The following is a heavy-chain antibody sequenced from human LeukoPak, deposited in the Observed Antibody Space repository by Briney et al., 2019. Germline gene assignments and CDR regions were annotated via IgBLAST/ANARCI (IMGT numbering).Heavy chain of an antibody. J-gene: IGHJ4*02. CDR3: AREYRGYSGYDSAYYFDY. CDR1: GGSISSYY. V-gene: IGHV4-59*01. CDR2: IYYSGST. D-gene: IGHD5-12*01. Sequence: PSETLSLTCTVSGGSISSYYWSWIRQPPGKGLEWIGYIYYSGSTNYNPSLKSRATISVDTSKNQFSLKLSSVTAADTAVYYCAREYRGYSGYDSAYYFDYWGQGTLVTVSS.